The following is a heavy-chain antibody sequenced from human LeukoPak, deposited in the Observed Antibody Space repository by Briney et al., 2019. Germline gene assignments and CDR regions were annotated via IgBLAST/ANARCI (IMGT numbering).Heavy chain of an antibody. V-gene: IGHV1-18*01. CDR2: ISAYNGNT. Sequence: ASVKVSCKASGYTFTNYGISWVRQAPGQGLEWMGWISAYNGNTNYAQKLQGRVTMTTDTSTSTAYMELRSLRSDDTAIYYCARDRGDGYSLGDFDYWGQGTLVTVSS. CDR3: ARDRGDGYSLGDFDY. J-gene: IGHJ4*02. CDR1: GYTFTNYG. D-gene: IGHD5-18*01.